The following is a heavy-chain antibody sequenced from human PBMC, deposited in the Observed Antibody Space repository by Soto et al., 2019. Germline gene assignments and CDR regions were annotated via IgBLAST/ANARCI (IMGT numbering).Heavy chain of an antibody. Sequence: EVQLLESGGDLVQPGGSLRLSCAASGFTFSKYAMTWARQAPGKGLEWVSAISGSGYNSYYADSVDGRFTISRDNSKNTLFLRMDGLGVENTAVYYCAIWVEGSSLYFDYWGQGTLVTVSS. D-gene: IGHD6-13*01. J-gene: IGHJ4*02. CDR1: GFTFSKYA. V-gene: IGHV3-23*01. CDR3: AIWVEGSSLYFDY. CDR2: ISGSGYNS.